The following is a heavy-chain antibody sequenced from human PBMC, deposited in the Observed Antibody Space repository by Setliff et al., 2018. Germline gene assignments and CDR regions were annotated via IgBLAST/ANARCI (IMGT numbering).Heavy chain of an antibody. CDR3: ARSYYYDSSGYSYFQH. CDR2: IFPIFGTA. V-gene: IGHV1-69*05. Sequence: SVKVSCKASGGTFSSYAISWVRQAPGQGLEWMGGIFPIFGTANYAQKFQGRVTITTDESTSTAYMELSSLRSEDTAVYYCARSYYYDSSGYSYFQHWGQGTLVTVSS. D-gene: IGHD3-22*01. CDR1: GGTFSSYA. J-gene: IGHJ1*01.